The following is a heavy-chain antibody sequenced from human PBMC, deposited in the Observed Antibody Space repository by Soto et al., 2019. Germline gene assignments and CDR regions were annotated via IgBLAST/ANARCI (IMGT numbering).Heavy chain of an antibody. CDR3: ARDSGVYYYGMDV. Sequence: QVQLVQSGAEVKKPGASVKVSCKASGYTFTSYYMHWVRQAPGQGLEWMGWISAYNGNTNYAQKLQGRVTKTTDTSTSTAYMELRSLRSDDTAVYYCARDSGVYYYGMDVWGQGTTVTVSS. CDR2: ISAYNGNT. V-gene: IGHV1-18*04. J-gene: IGHJ6*02. CDR1: GYTFTSYY. D-gene: IGHD3-10*01.